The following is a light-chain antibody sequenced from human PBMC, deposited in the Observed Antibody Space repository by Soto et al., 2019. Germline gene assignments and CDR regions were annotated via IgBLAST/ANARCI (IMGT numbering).Light chain of an antibody. CDR3: QQYGSSSLT. Sequence: ELVLTQSPGTLSLSPGESATLSCRAIQSVSSSYLAWYQQKPGQAPRLLIYGASSRATGIPDRFSGSGSGTDFTLTISRLEPEDFAVYYCQQYGSSSLTFGGGTKVDI. CDR1: QSVSSSY. J-gene: IGKJ4*01. CDR2: GAS. V-gene: IGKV3-20*01.